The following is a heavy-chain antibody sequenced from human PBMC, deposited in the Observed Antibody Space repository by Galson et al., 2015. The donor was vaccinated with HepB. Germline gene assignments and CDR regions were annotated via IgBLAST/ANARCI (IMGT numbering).Heavy chain of an antibody. CDR3: ARDAMGRGSGSYSAFDY. CDR1: GFTFNTYT. Sequence: SLRLSCAAPGFTFNTYTMQWVRQAPGKGLEWVATISSAGTTQYYADSVKGRFTSSRDNSKNMLYLQMNSLGAEDTAVYYCARDAMGRGSGSYSAFDYWGQGTLVTVSS. D-gene: IGHD1-26*01. CDR2: ISSAGTTQ. V-gene: IGHV3-30-3*01. J-gene: IGHJ4*02.